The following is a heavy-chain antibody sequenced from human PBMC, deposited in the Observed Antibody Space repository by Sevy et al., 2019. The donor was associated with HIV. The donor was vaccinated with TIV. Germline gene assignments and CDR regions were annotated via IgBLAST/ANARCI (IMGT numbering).Heavy chain of an antibody. D-gene: IGHD6-19*01. CDR3: ARDPGIAVAGEYYFDY. CDR2: IYYSGST. J-gene: IGHJ4*02. V-gene: IGHV4-59*13. Sequence: SETLSLTCTVSGGSISSYYWSWIRQPPGKGLEWIGYIYYSGSTNYNPSLKSRVTISVDTSKNQFSLKLTSVTAPDTDVYYWARDPGIAVAGEYYFDYWGQGTLVTVSS. CDR1: GGSISSYY.